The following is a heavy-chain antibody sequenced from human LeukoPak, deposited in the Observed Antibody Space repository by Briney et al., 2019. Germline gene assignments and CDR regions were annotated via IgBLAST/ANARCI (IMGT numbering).Heavy chain of an antibody. V-gene: IGHV3-53*01. D-gene: IGHD3-22*01. CDR2: INTDGTT. J-gene: IGHJ3*02. Sequence: GGSLRLSCAASGITVGANFMTWVRQAPGKGLEWVSIINTDGTTDYAASVKGRFSITRDIDKNTLHLQMNSLSAADTALYYCAREGYFDVSDNLRYDAFDIWGQGTMVTVSS. CDR3: AREGYFDVSDNLRYDAFDI. CDR1: GITVGANF.